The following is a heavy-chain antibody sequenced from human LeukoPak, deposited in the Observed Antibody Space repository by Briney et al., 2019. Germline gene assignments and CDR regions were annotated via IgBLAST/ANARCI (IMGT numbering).Heavy chain of an antibody. CDR3: ARHASVDGNWPRPLDY. Sequence: SETLSLTCTVSGGSISSSPYYWGWIRQPPGRGLEWIGNIYYSGSTYYNPSLKTRVTISVDTSKNQFSLKLTSVTAADTAVYYCARHASVDGNWPRPLDYWGQGSLVTVSS. V-gene: IGHV4-39*01. J-gene: IGHJ4*02. D-gene: IGHD6-19*01. CDR1: GGSISSSPYY. CDR2: IYYSGST.